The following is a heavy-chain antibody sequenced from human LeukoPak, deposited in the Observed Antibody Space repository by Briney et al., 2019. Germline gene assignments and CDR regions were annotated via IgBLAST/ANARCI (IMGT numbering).Heavy chain of an antibody. D-gene: IGHD6-13*01. CDR1: GFFVGNNH. CDR2: IGGSGITT. Sequence: GGSLRLSCAVSGFFVGNNHLAWVRQAPGKGLEWVSTIGGSGITTFYADSVKGRFTISRDNSKNAVFLQVNSLRAEDMAIYYCARGASSWEYTTFDIWGQGTIVTVSS. J-gene: IGHJ3*02. CDR3: ARGASSWEYTTFDI. V-gene: IGHV3-23*01.